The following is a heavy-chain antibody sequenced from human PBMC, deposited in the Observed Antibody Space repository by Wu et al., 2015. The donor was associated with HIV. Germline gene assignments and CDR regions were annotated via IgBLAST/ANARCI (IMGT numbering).Heavy chain of an antibody. CDR2: IIPMFGTT. CDR1: RHLQQLC. J-gene: IGHJ4*02. D-gene: IGHD3-22*01. CDR3: ARDVGYYDSSGYYQRGFDY. V-gene: IGHV1-69*13. Sequence: QVQLVQSGAGGEEAWVFSEGLLQGFWRHLQQLCYQLVRQAPGQGLEWMGRIIPMFGTTNYAQKFQGRVTITADESTSTAYMELSSLRSEDTAVYYCARDVGYYDSSGYYQRGFDYWGQGTLVTVSS.